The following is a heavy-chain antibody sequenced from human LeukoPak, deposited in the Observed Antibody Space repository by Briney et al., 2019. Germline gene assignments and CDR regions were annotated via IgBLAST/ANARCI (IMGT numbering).Heavy chain of an antibody. V-gene: IGHV1-8*03. CDR1: EYTFTSYD. CDR3: ARRHFSSTRCYIPNSYYTDV. J-gene: IGHJ6*03. CDR2: MNPNSGNT. D-gene: IGHD2-2*02. Sequence: GASVKVSCKASEYTFTSYDINWVRQATGQGLEWMGWMNPNSGNTGYAQKSQGRVTITRNTSISTAYMELSSLRSEGTAVYYCARRHFSSTRCYIPNSYYTDVWGKGTPGTVSS.